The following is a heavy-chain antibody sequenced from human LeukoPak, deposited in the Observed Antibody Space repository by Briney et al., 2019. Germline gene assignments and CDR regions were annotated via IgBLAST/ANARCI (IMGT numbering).Heavy chain of an antibody. J-gene: IGHJ4*02. Sequence: GGSLRLSCAASGFTFSSYWMSWVRQAPGKGLEWVANIKQDGSEKYYVDSVKGRFTISRDNAKNSLYLQMNSLRAEDTAVYYCASSGWYERFDYWGQGTLVTVSS. D-gene: IGHD6-19*01. CDR1: GFTFSSYW. V-gene: IGHV3-7*01. CDR2: IKQDGSEK. CDR3: ASSGWYERFDY.